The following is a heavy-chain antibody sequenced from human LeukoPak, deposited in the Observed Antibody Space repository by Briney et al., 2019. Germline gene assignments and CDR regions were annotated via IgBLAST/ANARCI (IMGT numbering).Heavy chain of an antibody. J-gene: IGHJ3*02. CDR1: GASISSSY. V-gene: IGHV4-59*01. CDR2: IYYNGNT. Sequence: PSGTLSLTCTVSGASISSSYWSWVRQPPGKRLEWIGFIYYNGNTNSNPSLKSRVTISADTSKNQFSLKLTSVTAADTAVYYCVRGNYDNRGYSSAFDIWGQGAMVTVSS. CDR3: VRGNYDNRGYSSAFDI. D-gene: IGHD3-22*01.